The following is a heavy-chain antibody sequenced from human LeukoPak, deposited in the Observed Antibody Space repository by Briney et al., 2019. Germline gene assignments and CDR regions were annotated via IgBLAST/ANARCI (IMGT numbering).Heavy chain of an antibody. Sequence: GGSLRLSCAASGFTFSIYWMNWVRQAPGKGLEWVAHIQQDGGEKYYVDSVKGRFTISRDNAKNSLFLQMNSLRAEDTAVYYCARDANYGDYDPVIYYMDVWGKETTVTVSS. CDR1: GFTFSIYW. J-gene: IGHJ6*03. V-gene: IGHV3-7*01. CDR2: IQQDGGEK. CDR3: ARDANYGDYDPVIYYMDV. D-gene: IGHD4-17*01.